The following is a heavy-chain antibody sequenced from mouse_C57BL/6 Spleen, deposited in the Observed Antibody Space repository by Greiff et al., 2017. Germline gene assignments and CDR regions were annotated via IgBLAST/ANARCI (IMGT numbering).Heavy chain of an antibody. Sequence: QVHVKQSGPELVKPGASVKISCKASGYAFSSSWMNWVKQRPGQGLEWIGMIHPNSGSTNYNEKFKSKATLTVDKSSSTAYMQLGSLTSEDSAVYYWARTAIDYFDYWGQGTTLTVSS. CDR3: ARTAIDYFDY. CDR1: GYAFSSSW. CDR2: IHPNSGST. J-gene: IGHJ2*01. V-gene: IGHV1-64*01.